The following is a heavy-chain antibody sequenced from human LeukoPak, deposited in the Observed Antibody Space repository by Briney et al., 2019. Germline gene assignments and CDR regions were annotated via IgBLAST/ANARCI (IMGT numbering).Heavy chain of an antibody. D-gene: IGHD1-14*01. J-gene: IGHJ4*02. CDR2: IYYSGST. V-gene: IGHV4-59*01. CDR3: ARAGYNEIAYYFDY. CDR1: GGSISSYH. Sequence: SETLSLTCTVSGGSISSYHWSWIRQPPGKGLEWIGYIYYSGSTNYNPSLKSRVTISVDTSKNQFSLKLSSVTAADTAVYYCARAGYNEIAYYFDYWGQGTLVTVSP.